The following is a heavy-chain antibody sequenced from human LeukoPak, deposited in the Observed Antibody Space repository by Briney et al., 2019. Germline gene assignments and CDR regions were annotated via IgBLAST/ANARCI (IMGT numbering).Heavy chain of an antibody. D-gene: IGHD6-19*01. CDR3: ARAPSAVAGMLDY. J-gene: IGHJ4*02. V-gene: IGHV3-11*06. CDR1: GFSFSDYY. Sequence: GGSLRLSCAASGFSFSDYYMSWIRQAPGKGLEWVSYTTSSRSYTNYADSVKGRFTISRDNAKNSLYLQMNSLRAEDTAVYYCARAPSAVAGMLDYWGQGTLVTVSS. CDR2: TTSSRSYT.